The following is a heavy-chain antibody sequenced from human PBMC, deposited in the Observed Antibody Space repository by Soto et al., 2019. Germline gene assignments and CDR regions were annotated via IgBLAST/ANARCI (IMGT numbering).Heavy chain of an antibody. D-gene: IGHD7-27*01. CDR1: GPTVSGNY. CDR2: IYSDGST. J-gene: IGHJ4*02. CDR3: ARASSRWGSEAAY. V-gene: IGHV3-53*01. Sequence: EVQLVESGGGLIHPGGSLRLSCAASGPTVSGNYMGWVRQAPGKGLEWVSGIYSDGSTIYADSVKGRFTIFRDNSKNTLYLQMNSLRAEDTAVYHCARASSRWGSEAAYWGQGTLVTVSS.